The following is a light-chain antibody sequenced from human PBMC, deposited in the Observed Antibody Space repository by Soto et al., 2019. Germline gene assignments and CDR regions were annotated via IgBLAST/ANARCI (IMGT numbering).Light chain of an antibody. V-gene: IGKV3-11*01. J-gene: IGKJ5*01. CDR2: DAS. CDR1: QSVSRY. Sequence: EIVLTQSPATLSLSPGERATLSCRASQSVSRYLAWYQQNPGQAPRLLIYDASTRATGIPARFSGSGSETDFTLTITSLEPEDFAVYYCQQRNNWPPITFGQGTRLEI. CDR3: QQRNNWPPIT.